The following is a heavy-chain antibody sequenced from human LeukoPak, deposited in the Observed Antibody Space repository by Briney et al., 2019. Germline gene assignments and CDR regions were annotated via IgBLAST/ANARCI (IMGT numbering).Heavy chain of an antibody. Sequence: PGRSLRLSCAASGFTFSSYAMHWVRQAPGKGLEWVAVISYDGSNKYYADSVKGRFTISRDNSKNTLYLQMNSLRAEDTAVYYCARERDDYGGNFDYWGQGTLVTVSS. CDR1: GFTFSSYA. CDR2: ISYDGSNK. J-gene: IGHJ4*02. CDR3: ARERDDYGGNFDY. D-gene: IGHD4-23*01. V-gene: IGHV3-30-3*01.